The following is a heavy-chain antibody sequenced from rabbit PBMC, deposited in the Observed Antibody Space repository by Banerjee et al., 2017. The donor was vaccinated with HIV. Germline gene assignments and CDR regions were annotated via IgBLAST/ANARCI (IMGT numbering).Heavy chain of an antibody. Sequence: QEQLEESGGDLVKPEGSLTLTCTASGIDFSSSYYMCWVRQARGKGLEWIGCIYTGSAATYYASWAKGRFTISKTSSTTVTLQMTSLTVADTATYFCAREMYGGYGGYGYWLWGPGTLVTVS. J-gene: IGHJ4*01. CDR3: AREMYGGYGGYGYWL. CDR2: IYTGSAAT. D-gene: IGHD6-1*01. CDR1: GIDFSSSYY. V-gene: IGHV1S45*01.